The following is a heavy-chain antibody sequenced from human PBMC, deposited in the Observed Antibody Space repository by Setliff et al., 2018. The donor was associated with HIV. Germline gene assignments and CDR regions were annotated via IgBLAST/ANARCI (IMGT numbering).Heavy chain of an antibody. V-gene: IGHV1-46*01. CDR2: IHPTGGST. J-gene: IGHJ3*02. Sequence: ASVKVSCKPSGHSFTNHYMHWVRQAPGQGLEWMGVIHPTGGSTRNTQKFQGRVAMTRDTSTSTVYMELSSLRSEDTAVYYCASAGAWQRNALDIWGQGTMVTVSS. D-gene: IGHD5-12*01. CDR3: ASAGAWQRNALDI. CDR1: GHSFTNHY.